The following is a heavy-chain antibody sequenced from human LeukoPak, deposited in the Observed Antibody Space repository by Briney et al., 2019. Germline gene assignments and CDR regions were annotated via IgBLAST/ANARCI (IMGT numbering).Heavy chain of an antibody. Sequence: GGSLRLSCAASGFTFSSYETNWVRQAPGKGLEWVSFISTSGSTIFYADSVKGRFTISRDNAKNSLYLQMNSLRAEDTAVYYCARPTASGVDPWGQGTLVTVSS. J-gene: IGHJ5*02. CDR2: ISTSGSTI. V-gene: IGHV3-48*03. CDR1: GFTFSSYE. CDR3: ARPTASGVDP.